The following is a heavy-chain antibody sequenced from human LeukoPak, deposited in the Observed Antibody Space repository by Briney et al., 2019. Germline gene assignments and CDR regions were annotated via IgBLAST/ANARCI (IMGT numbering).Heavy chain of an antibody. D-gene: IGHD3-3*01. J-gene: IGHJ4*02. CDR1: GFTFSSFW. CDR2: VKRDGSEK. CDR3: AKYDVWSGFSYDC. V-gene: IGHV3-7*01. Sequence: GGSLRLSCAAPGFTFSSFWMSWVRQAPGKGLEWVANVKRDGSEKYYVDSLKGRFTISRDNAKNSLYLEMNSLTVEGTAVYYCAKYDVWSGFSYDCWGQGTLVTVSS.